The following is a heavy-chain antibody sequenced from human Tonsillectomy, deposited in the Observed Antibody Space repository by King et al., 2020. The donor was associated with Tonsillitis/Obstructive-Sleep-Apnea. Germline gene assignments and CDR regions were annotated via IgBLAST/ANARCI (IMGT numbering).Heavy chain of an antibody. J-gene: IGHJ3*02. V-gene: IGHV3-53*01. CDR1: GFTVSSNY. D-gene: IGHD6-6*01. Sequence: VQLVESGGGLIQPGGSLRLSCAASGFTVSSNYMSWVRQAPGKGLEWVSVIYSGGSTYYADSVKGRFTISRDNSKNTLYLQMNSLRAEDTAVYYCARWIAARPDAFGIWGQGTMVTVSS. CDR2: IYSGGST. CDR3: ARWIAARPDAFGI.